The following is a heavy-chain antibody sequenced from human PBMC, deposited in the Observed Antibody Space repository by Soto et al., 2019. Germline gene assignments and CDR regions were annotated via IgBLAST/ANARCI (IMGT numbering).Heavy chain of an antibody. Sequence: VRLVESGGDLVQPGGSLKLSCAASGFTFRSFAMSWVRQAPGKGPEWVSGIRGNGGRTYYADSVKGLFTISRDNSKSTLYLQMDSLRAEDTAVYYCGKDSNGDYVGGFELRGQVTMVIVSS. V-gene: IGHV3-23*04. J-gene: IGHJ3*01. CDR2: IRGNGGRT. CDR3: GKDSNGDYVGGFEL. CDR1: GFTFRSFA. D-gene: IGHD4-17*01.